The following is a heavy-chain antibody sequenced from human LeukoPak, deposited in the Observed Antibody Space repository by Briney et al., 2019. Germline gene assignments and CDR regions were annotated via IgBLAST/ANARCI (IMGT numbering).Heavy chain of an antibody. Sequence: ASVKVSCKASGYTFTSYDINWVRQATGQGLEWMGWMNPNSGNTGYAQKFQGRVTITRNTSISTAYMELSSLRSEDTAVYYCARGRGEYGYSYDYFDYWGQGTLVTVSS. CDR2: MNPNSGNT. CDR1: GYTFTSYD. D-gene: IGHD5-18*01. V-gene: IGHV1-8*01. CDR3: ARGRGEYGYSYDYFDY. J-gene: IGHJ4*02.